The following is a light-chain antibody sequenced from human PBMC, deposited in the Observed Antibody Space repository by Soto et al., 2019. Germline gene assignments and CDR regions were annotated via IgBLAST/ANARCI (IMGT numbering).Light chain of an antibody. Sequence: QSALTQPASVSGSPGQSITISCTATSSDVGSYNLVSWYQQHPGKAPKLMIYEGSKRPSGVSNRFSGSKSGNTASLTISGLQAEDEADYYCCSYAGSSTLVVFGGGTKVTVL. V-gene: IGLV2-23*01. J-gene: IGLJ2*01. CDR3: CSYAGSSTLVV. CDR1: SSDVGSYNL. CDR2: EGS.